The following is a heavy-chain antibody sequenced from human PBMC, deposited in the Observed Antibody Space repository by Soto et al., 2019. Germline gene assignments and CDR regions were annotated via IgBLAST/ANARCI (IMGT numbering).Heavy chain of an antibody. CDR3: XRXXXXXXXXXXFXSXXXXXY. CDR1: GFTFSSYA. V-gene: IGHV3-64*01. Sequence: EVQLVESGGGLVQPGGSLRLSCAASGFTFSSYAMHWVRQAPGKGLXYVSAISSNGGSTYYANSVKGRFTISRDNSKNTLYLQMGSLRAEDMAVYYCXRXXXXXXXXXXFXSXXXXXYWXQGTLV. J-gene: IGHJ4*02. D-gene: IGHD3-3*01. CDR2: ISSNGGST.